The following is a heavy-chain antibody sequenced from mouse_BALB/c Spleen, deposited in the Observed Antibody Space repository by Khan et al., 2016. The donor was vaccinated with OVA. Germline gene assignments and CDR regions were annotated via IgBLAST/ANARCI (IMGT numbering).Heavy chain of an antibody. V-gene: IGHV1-7*01. CDR1: GYTFINYW. CDR3: ARGGQRGDIDY. CDR2: INPSTGYT. J-gene: IGHJ2*01. D-gene: IGHD3-3*01. Sequence: VQLQQSGAELAKPGASVKMSCKASGYTFINYWILWVKQRPGQGLEWIGFINPSTGYTEYNQNFKDKAKVTADKTTSTAYMQLSSLTSEDSADYYSARGGQRGDIDYGGQGTTLTVSS.